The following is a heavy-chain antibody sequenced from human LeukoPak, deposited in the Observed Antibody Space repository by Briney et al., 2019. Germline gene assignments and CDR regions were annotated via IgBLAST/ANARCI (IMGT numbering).Heavy chain of an antibody. D-gene: IGHD4-17*01. V-gene: IGHV3-33*01. CDR2: IWYDGSNK. Sequence: GSLRLSCAASGFTFSSYGMHWVRQAPGKGLEWVAVIWYDGSNKYYADSVKGRFTISRDNSKNTLYLQMNSLRAEDTAVYYCARGRGSTTVTTRFDYWGQGTLVTVSS. CDR3: ARGRGSTTVTTRFDY. J-gene: IGHJ4*02. CDR1: GFTFSSYG.